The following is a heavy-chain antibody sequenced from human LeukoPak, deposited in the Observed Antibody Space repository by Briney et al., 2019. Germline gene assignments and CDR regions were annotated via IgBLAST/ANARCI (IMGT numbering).Heavy chain of an antibody. V-gene: IGHV4-34*01. Sequence: PETLSLTCAVYGGSFSGYYWSWIRQPPGKGLEWIGEINHSGSTNYNPSLKSRVTISVDTSKNQFSLKLSSVTDADTAVYYCARVGLRYYYDSSGYSHWFDPWGQGTLVTVSS. CDR3: ARVGLRYYYDSSGYSHWFDP. J-gene: IGHJ5*02. D-gene: IGHD3-22*01. CDR1: GGSFSGYY. CDR2: INHSGST.